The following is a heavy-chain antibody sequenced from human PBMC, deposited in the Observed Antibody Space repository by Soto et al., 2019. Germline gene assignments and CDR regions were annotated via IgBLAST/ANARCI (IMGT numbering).Heavy chain of an antibody. CDR2: INPILSMS. D-gene: IGHD3-10*01. Sequence: QVQLVQSGAEVKRPGSSVKVSCKASGDTFTFYSINWVRQAPGLGLERMGRINPILSMSNYAQRFEGRVTMTADKSTSTAYMDLSSVRSEDTATYYCASSYGSGYRAFDYWGQGALVTVSS. J-gene: IGHJ4*02. CDR3: ASSYGSGYRAFDY. V-gene: IGHV1-69*02. CDR1: GDTFTFYS.